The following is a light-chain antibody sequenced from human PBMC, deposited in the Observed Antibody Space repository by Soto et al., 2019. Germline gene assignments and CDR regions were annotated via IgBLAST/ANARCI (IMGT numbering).Light chain of an antibody. CDR1: NIGNKR. Sequence: SYELTQSPSVSVAPEKTATITCGGNNIGNKRVHWYRQKPGQAPGLLISYDSDRPSGIPERFSGSNSGNTATLTISRVEAGDEADYYCQVWDIMTDNYVFGSGTKLTVL. J-gene: IGLJ1*01. CDR3: QVWDIMTDNYV. V-gene: IGLV3-21*04. CDR2: YDS.